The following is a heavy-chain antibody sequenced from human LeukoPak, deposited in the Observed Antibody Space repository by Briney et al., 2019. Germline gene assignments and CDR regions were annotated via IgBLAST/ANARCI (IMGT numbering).Heavy chain of an antibody. CDR3: ARGIAGTGYYYYYYMDV. Sequence: SETLSLTCTVSGGSISSYYWSWIRQPPGKGLEWIGYIYYSGSTNYNPSLKSRVTISVDTSKNQFSLKLSSVTAADTAVYYCARGIAGTGYYYYYYMDVWGKGTTVTVSS. D-gene: IGHD6-13*01. V-gene: IGHV4-59*01. CDR1: GGSISSYY. CDR2: IYYSGST. J-gene: IGHJ6*03.